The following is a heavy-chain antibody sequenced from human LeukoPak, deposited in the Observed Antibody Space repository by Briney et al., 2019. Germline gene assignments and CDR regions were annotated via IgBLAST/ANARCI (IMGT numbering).Heavy chain of an antibody. V-gene: IGHV3-21*04. CDR1: GFTFSSYS. CDR3: AKDSGDGYNPNFDY. D-gene: IGHD5-24*01. CDR2: ISDSSGYI. J-gene: IGHJ4*02. Sequence: AGGSLRLSCAASGFTFSSYSMNWVRQAPGKGLEWVSSISDSSGYIYYADSVKGRFTISRDNAKNSLYLQMNSLRTEDTALYYCAKDSGDGYNPNFDYWGQGTLVTVSS.